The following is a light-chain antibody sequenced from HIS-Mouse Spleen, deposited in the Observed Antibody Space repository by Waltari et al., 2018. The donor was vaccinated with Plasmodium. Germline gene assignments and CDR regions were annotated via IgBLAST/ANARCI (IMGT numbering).Light chain of an antibody. Sequence: SYELTQPPSVSVSPGQTARITCSGDALPKKYAYWYQQKSGQAPVLVIDEDSKRPSGILERVSGSSSGTMATLTISGAQVEDEADYYCYSTDSSGNHRVFGGGTKLTVL. CDR3: YSTDSSGNHRV. CDR1: ALPKKY. J-gene: IGLJ3*02. CDR2: EDS. V-gene: IGLV3-10*01.